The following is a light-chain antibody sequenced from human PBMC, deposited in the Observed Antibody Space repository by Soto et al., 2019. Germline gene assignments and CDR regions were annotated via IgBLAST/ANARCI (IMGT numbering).Light chain of an antibody. CDR2: GAS. Sequence: EIVMTQSPVTLSVSPGERATLSCRASQSVSSNLAWYQQKLGQAPRLLIYGASTRATGIPARFSGSGSGTEFTLTISSLQSEDFAVYYCQQYSDLPKTFGQGTKLEIK. V-gene: IGKV3-15*01. J-gene: IGKJ2*01. CDR3: QQYSDLPKT. CDR1: QSVSSN.